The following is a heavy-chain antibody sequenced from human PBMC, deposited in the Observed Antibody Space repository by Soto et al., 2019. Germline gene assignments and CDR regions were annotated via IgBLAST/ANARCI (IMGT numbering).Heavy chain of an antibody. Sequence: EVQLLESGGGLVQPGGSLSLSCAASGFTFSSYAMSWVRQAPGKGLEWVSPISGSGGSTYYADSVKGRFTISRDNSKNTLYLQMNSLRAEDTAVYYCAKDLLYYYDSSGYVSAFDIWGQGTMVTVSS. CDR3: AKDLLYYYDSSGYVSAFDI. CDR1: GFTFSSYA. D-gene: IGHD3-22*01. CDR2: ISGSGGST. V-gene: IGHV3-23*01. J-gene: IGHJ3*02.